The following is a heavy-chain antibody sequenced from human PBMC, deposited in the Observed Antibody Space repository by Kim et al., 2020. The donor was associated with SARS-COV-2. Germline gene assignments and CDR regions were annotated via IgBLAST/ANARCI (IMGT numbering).Heavy chain of an antibody. CDR2: ISYSGNS. CDR3: ARGRPLDY. J-gene: IGHJ4*02. V-gene: IGHV4-31*03. Sequence: SETLSLTCSVSGGSIRSGGKFWTWIRQHPAKGLEWIGYISYSGNSHYSPSLRSRVSISLQTSEDPFTLGLTSVTAADRAVYCCARGRPLDYWGQGILVTVS. CDR1: GGSIRSGGKF.